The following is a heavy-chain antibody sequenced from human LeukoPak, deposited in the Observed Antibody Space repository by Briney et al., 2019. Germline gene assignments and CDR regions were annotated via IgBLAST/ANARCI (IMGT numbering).Heavy chain of an antibody. J-gene: IGHJ3*02. V-gene: IGHV1-69*13. CDR3: SGACLYCSCTSRDAFDI. D-gene: IGHD2-2*01. Sequence: ASVTVSCKASGGTFSSYAIGRVRQAHGQGLERMGGTIPIFGTANYAQTFQGRVTITADESTSTAYLELSSMRSEDTAVSFWSGACLYCSCTSRDAFDIWGQGTMVTVSS. CDR2: TIPIFGTA. CDR1: GGTFSSYA.